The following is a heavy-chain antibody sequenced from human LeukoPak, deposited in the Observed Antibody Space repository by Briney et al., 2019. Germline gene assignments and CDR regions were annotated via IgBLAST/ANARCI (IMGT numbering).Heavy chain of an antibody. D-gene: IGHD2-15*01. J-gene: IGHJ4*02. CDR2: ISWNSGSI. Sequence: PGGSLRLSCAASGFTFSNYAMSWVRQAPGKGLEWVSGISWNSGSIGYADSVKGRSTISRDNAKNSLYLQMNSLRAEDTAVYYCASHRWWPAHDYWGQGTLVTVSS. CDR1: GFTFSNYA. V-gene: IGHV3-9*01. CDR3: ASHRWWPAHDY.